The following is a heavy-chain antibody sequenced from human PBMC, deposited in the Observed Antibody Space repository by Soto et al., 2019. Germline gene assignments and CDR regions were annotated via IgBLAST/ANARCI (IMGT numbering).Heavy chain of an antibody. CDR3: AKDVIRLRQLWGYSQN. J-gene: IGHJ1*01. Sequence: PGGSLRLSCTVSGFMIEDYAMHWVRQAPGKGLEWVSGINWNGVNKDYAESVQGRFTISRDNAKKSLYLDMNYLRPEDTALYFCAKDVIRLRQLWGYSQNWGPGTLLSRSS. D-gene: IGHD2-21*01. V-gene: IGHV3-9*01. CDR2: INWNGVNK. CDR1: GFMIEDYA.